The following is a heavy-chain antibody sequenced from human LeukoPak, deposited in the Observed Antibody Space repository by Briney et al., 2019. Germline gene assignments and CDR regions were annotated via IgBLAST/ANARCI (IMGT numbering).Heavy chain of an antibody. D-gene: IGHD6-6*01. CDR1: GFTFSTYA. J-gene: IGHJ4*02. Sequence: GGSLRLSCAASGFTFSTYAMSWVRQAPGKGLEWVSAISGRAGSTYYADSVKGRFTISRDNSKNTLFLQMNSLRAEDTAVYYCAKGRPYSSSPDFDYWGQGSLVTVSS. CDR2: ISGRAGST. V-gene: IGHV3-23*01. CDR3: AKGRPYSSSPDFDY.